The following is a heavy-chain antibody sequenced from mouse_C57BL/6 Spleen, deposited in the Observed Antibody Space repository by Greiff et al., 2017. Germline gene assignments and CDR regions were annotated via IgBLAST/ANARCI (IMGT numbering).Heavy chain of an antibody. CDR3: ARHIYYYGSSFYYAMDY. CDR1: GFTFSSYG. CDR2: ISSGGSYT. J-gene: IGHJ4*01. Sequence: EVQLVESGGDLVKPGGSLKLSCAASGFTFSSYGMSWVRQTPDKRLEWVATISSGGSYTYYTDSVKGRFTISRDNAKNTLYLQMSSLKSEDTAIYYCARHIYYYGSSFYYAMDYWGQGTSVTVSS. V-gene: IGHV5-6*01. D-gene: IGHD1-1*01.